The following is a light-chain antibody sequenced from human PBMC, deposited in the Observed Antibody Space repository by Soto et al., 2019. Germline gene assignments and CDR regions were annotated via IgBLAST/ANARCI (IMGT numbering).Light chain of an antibody. V-gene: IGKV1-16*02. CDR1: QGINNY. J-gene: IGKJ1*01. CDR3: QQYDTFPRT. Sequence: DIPMTQSPSSLSASVGDRVTITCRASQGINNYVAWFQQTPGRAPKSLIYATYNLQSGVPSKFSASGSGTEFTLTISSLQPEDFATYYCQQYDTFPRTFGQGTKVEI. CDR2: ATY.